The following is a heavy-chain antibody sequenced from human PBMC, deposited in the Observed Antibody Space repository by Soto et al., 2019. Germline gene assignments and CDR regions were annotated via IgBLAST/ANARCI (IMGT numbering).Heavy chain of an antibody. Sequence: PGGSLRLSCAASGLRFSNYAMSWVRQAPGKGLEWVSSIPRNSDRIHFADSVKGRFTISRDNSKNTLYLQLNSLRDEDTAVYYCTNGPLITGDSWGQGTLFTVSS. CDR3: TNGPLITGDS. D-gene: IGHD3-16*01. V-gene: IGHV3-23*01. CDR2: IPRNSDRI. J-gene: IGHJ5*01. CDR1: GLRFSNYA.